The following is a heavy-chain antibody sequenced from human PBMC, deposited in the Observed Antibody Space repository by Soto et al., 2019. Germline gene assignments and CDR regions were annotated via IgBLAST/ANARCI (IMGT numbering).Heavy chain of an antibody. V-gene: IGHV3-23*01. D-gene: IGHD2-15*01. J-gene: IGHJ4*02. CDR2: ISGSGVTT. Sequence: GGSLRLSCAASGLTFSSYSMTWVRQAPGKGLEWVSSISGSGVTTVYDDSVKGRFTLSRDNSKNTLYMQMNNLRAEDTAMYYCALCSGGACKKGGIDYWGQGTLVTVSS. CDR1: GLTFSSYS. CDR3: ALCSGGACKKGGIDY.